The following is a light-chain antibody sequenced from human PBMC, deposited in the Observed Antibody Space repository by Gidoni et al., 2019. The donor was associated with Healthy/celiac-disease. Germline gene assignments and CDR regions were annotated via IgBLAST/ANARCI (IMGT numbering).Light chain of an antibody. CDR3: QQYGSSLL. V-gene: IGKV3-20*01. CDR1: QSVSSSY. J-gene: IGKJ4*01. Sequence: EIVLTQSPGTLSLSPGERATLSCRARQSVSSSYLAWYQQKPGQAPRLLIYGASSGSGTDFTLTISRLEPEDFAVYYCQQYGSSLLIGGGTKVEIK. CDR2: GAS.